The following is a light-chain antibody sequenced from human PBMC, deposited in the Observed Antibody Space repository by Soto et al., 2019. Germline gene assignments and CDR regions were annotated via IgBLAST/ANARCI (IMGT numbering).Light chain of an antibody. CDR2: AAS. V-gene: IGKV3-20*01. J-gene: IGKJ5*01. CDR3: QYHGSSPIT. CDR1: QSVSSSY. Sequence: EIVLTQSPGTLCSSPGERATLSCMASQSVSSSYLAWYQQKPGQAPRLLIFAASSRASGIPDRFSGSGSGTDFTLTISRLEPEDFALFYCQYHGSSPITFGQGTRLEIK.